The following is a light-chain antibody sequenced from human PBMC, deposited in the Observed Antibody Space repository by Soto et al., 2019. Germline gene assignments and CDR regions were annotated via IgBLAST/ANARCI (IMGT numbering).Light chain of an antibody. J-gene: IGLJ2*01. CDR3: GTWDSRLSAVI. Sequence: QSVLTQPPSVSAAPGQKVTISCSGSSSNIGNNYVSWYQQLPGTAPKLLIYDNNKRPSGIPDRFSGSKSGTSATLGITGLQTGDEADYYCGTWDSRLSAVIFGKETKLTVL. CDR2: DNN. CDR1: SSNIGNNY. V-gene: IGLV1-51*01.